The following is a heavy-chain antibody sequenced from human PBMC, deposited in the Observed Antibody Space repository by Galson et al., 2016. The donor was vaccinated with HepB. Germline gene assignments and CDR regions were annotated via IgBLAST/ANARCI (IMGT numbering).Heavy chain of an antibody. Sequence: SLRLSCAASGFSFSNSGMSWVRQAPGRGLEYVSAISTNGGSTYYADSVKGRFTISRDNSKNTLYLQMSSLRTEDTAIYYLVKDQARGSLNWSPLWGQGTLVTVSS. V-gene: IGHV3-64D*06. CDR3: VKDQARGSLNWSPL. CDR1: GFSFSNSG. J-gene: IGHJ4*02. CDR2: ISTNGGST. D-gene: IGHD1-1*01.